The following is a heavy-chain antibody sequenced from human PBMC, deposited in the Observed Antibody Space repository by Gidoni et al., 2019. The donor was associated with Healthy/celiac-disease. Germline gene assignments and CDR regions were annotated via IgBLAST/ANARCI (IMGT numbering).Heavy chain of an antibody. D-gene: IGHD6-6*01. CDR3: ARGGAARRIAPLDY. Sequence: EVQLVESGGGLIQPGGSLRLSCAASGFTVSSNYMSWVRQAPGKGLEWVSVIYSGGSTYYADSVKGRFTISRDNSKNTLYLQMNSLRAEDTAVYYCARGGAARRIAPLDYWGQGTLVTVSS. J-gene: IGHJ4*02. V-gene: IGHV3-53*01. CDR1: GFTVSSNY. CDR2: IYSGGST.